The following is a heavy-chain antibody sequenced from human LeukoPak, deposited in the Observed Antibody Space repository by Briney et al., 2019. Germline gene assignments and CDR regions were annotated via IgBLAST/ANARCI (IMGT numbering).Heavy chain of an antibody. CDR3: ARVGGSGWGLDY. D-gene: IGHD6-19*01. CDR2: IYYSGST. Sequence: SETLSLTCTVSGGSISSYYWSWIRQPPGKGLEWIGYIYYSGSTNYNPSLKSRVTISVDTSKNQFSLKLSSVTAADTAVYYCARVGGSGWGLDYWGQGTLVTVSS. V-gene: IGHV4-59*01. J-gene: IGHJ4*02. CDR1: GGSISSYY.